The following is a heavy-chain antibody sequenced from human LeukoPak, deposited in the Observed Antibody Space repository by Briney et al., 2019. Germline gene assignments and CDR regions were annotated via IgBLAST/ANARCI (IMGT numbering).Heavy chain of an antibody. CDR2: ISGSGGST. D-gene: IGHD2-8*01. CDR3: AKDQDHNGVYYFDY. J-gene: IGHJ4*02. CDR1: GFTFDDYG. V-gene: IGHV3-23*01. Sequence: GGSLRLSCAASGFTFDDYGMSWVRQAPGKGLEWVSAISGSGGSTYYADSVKGRFTISRDNSKNTLYLQMNSLRAEDTAVYYCAKDQDHNGVYYFDYWGQGTLVTVSS.